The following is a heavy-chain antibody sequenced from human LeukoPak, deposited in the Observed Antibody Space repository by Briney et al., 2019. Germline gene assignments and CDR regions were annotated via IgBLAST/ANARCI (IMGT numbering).Heavy chain of an antibody. J-gene: IGHJ4*02. CDR3: ARKRPWGLSRYFDY. V-gene: IGHV4-61*02. CDR2: IYTSGST. D-gene: IGHD7-27*01. CDR1: VGSISSSSYH. Sequence: SETLSLTCTVSVGSISSSSYHWSWIRQPAGKGLEWIGRIYTSGSTNYNPSLKSRVTISLDTSKNQFSLKLSSVTAADTAVYYCARKRPWGLSRYFDYWGQGTLVTVSS.